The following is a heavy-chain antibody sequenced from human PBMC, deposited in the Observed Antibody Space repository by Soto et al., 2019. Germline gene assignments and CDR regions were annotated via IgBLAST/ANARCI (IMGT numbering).Heavy chain of an antibody. CDR3: GRDPIRPHDY. CDR2: MSGSSSTT. Sequence: QTXGSLGLPCATSGLTFSNYARSWVRQAPGGGLEWVSSMSGSSSTTYYADSVRGRFTISRDRSKNTLYLQMNSLRAEDTAVYYCGRDPIRPHDYWGQGTLVTVSS. J-gene: IGHJ4*02. V-gene: IGHV3-23*01. CDR1: GLTFSNYA.